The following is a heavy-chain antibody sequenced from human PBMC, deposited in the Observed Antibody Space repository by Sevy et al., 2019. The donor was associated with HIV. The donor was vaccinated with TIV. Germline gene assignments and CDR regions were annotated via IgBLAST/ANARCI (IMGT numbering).Heavy chain of an antibody. CDR1: GFTFSSYS. Sequence: GGSLRLSCAASGFTFSSYSMNWVRQAPGKGLEWVSSISSSGSNIYYADSVKGRFTISRDNAKNSLYLQMNSLRAEDTAVYYCSRLLALGWFDSWGQGTLVTVSS. J-gene: IGHJ5*01. D-gene: IGHD3-3*02. CDR3: SRLLALGWFDS. V-gene: IGHV3-21*01. CDR2: ISSSGSNI.